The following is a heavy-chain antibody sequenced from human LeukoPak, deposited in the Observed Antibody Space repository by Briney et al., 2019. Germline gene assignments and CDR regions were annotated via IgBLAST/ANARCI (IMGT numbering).Heavy chain of an antibody. CDR2: IYSSGST. J-gene: IGHJ4*02. Sequence: SETLSLTCTVSGSSINSDNYYWSWIRQPAGKGLEWIGRIYSSGSTNYNPSLKSRVTISVDTSKNQFSPKLISVTAADTAVYYCARTYSGSFDSYFDYWGQGTLVTVSS. V-gene: IGHV4-61*02. D-gene: IGHD1-26*01. CDR1: GSSINSDNYY. CDR3: ARTYSGSFDSYFDY.